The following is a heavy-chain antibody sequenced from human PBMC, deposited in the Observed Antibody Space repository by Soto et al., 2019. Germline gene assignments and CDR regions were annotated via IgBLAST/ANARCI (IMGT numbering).Heavy chain of an antibody. V-gene: IGHV3-11*01. Sequence: QVQLVESGGGLVKPGGSLRLSCAASGFTFSDYYMSWIRQAPGKGLEWVSYISSSGSTIYYADSVKGRFTVSRDNAKNTLYLQMNSLRAEDTAVYYCARAVAAAGYYYYYYYYMDVWGKGTTVTVSS. J-gene: IGHJ6*03. CDR1: GFTFSDYY. D-gene: IGHD6-13*01. CDR2: ISSSGSTI. CDR3: ARAVAAAGYYYYYYYYMDV.